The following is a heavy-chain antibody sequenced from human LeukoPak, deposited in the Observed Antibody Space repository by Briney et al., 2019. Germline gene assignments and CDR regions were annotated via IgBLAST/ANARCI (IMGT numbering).Heavy chain of an antibody. V-gene: IGHV4-61*01. CDR1: GDSVSSGSYY. Sequence: PSGTLSLTCTVSGDSVSSGSYYLSWIRQPPGKGLDWIAYMSPSGTTNYNPSLKSRVTTSVDTSRTQFSLRLSSVTAADTAVYYCAWGQDDRSGTFDYWGQGTLVTVSS. CDR3: AWGQDDRSGTFDY. CDR2: MSPSGTT. J-gene: IGHJ4*02. D-gene: IGHD3-22*01.